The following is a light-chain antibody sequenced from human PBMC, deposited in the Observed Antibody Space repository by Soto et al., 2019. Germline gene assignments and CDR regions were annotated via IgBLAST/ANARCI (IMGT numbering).Light chain of an antibody. CDR1: SSNIGNNY. V-gene: IGLV1-47*01. J-gene: IGLJ3*02. CDR2: RNN. CDR3: AAWDDSLSGWV. Sequence: QSVLPQPPSASGTPGQRVTISCSGSSSNIGNNYVSWYQQLPGTAPKLLIYRNNQRPSGVPDRFSGSKSGTSASLAVSGLRSEDEADYYCAAWDDSLSGWVFGGGTKVTVL.